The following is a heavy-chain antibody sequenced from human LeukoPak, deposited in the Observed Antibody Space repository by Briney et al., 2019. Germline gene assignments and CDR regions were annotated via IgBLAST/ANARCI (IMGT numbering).Heavy chain of an antibody. CDR2: ISWNSGSI. Sequence: GGSLRLSCAASGFTFSSHGMHWVRQAPGKGLEWVSGISWNSGSIGYADSVKGRFTISRDNAKNSLYLQMNSLRAEDTALYYCAKARTHDYGGNSGFDYWGQGTLVTVSS. CDR1: GFTFSSHG. J-gene: IGHJ4*02. V-gene: IGHV3-9*01. D-gene: IGHD4-23*01. CDR3: AKARTHDYGGNSGFDY.